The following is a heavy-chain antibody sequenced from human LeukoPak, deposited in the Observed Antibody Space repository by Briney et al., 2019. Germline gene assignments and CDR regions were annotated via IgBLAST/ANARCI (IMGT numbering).Heavy chain of an antibody. Sequence: ASVKVSCKASGYTFTGYYMHWVRQAPGHGLEWMGWINPNSGGTNYAQKFQGRVTMTGDTSISTAYMELSRLRSDDTAVYYCARDAWGCSGGSCFYYYYYGMDVWGQGTTVTVSS. J-gene: IGHJ6*02. CDR3: ARDAWGCSGGSCFYYYYYGMDV. CDR2: INPNSGGT. D-gene: IGHD2-15*01. V-gene: IGHV1-2*02. CDR1: GYTFTGYY.